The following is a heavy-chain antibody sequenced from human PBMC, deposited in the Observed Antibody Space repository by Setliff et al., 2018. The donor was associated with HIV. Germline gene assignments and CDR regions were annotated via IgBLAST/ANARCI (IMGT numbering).Heavy chain of an antibody. D-gene: IGHD3-10*01. CDR3: ASLDGSESPYIYYYYMDV. Sequence: SETLSLTCTVSGGSISTSRYYWGWIRQPPGKGLEWIGSINYRGNTYYTPSLKSRAAISVDTSKNQISLKLSSVTAADTAVYYCASLDGSESPYIYYYYMDVWGKGTAVTVSS. CDR2: INYRGNT. V-gene: IGHV4-39*01. CDR1: GGSISTSRYY. J-gene: IGHJ6*03.